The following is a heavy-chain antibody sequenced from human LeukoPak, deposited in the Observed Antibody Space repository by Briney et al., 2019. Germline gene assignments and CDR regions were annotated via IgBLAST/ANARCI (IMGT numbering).Heavy chain of an antibody. CDR2: INHSGST. V-gene: IGHV4-34*01. CDR1: GGSFSGYY. J-gene: IGHJ4*02. D-gene: IGHD4-17*01. CDR3: ARGLYGGNGIFDY. Sequence: PSETLSLTCAVCGGSFSGYYWSWIRQPPGKGLEWIGEINHSGSTNYNPSLKSRVTISVDTSKNQFSLKLSSVTAADTAVYYCARGLYGGNGIFDYWGQGTLVTVSS.